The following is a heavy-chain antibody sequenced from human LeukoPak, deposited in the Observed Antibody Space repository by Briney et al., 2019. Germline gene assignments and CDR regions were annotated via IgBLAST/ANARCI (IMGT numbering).Heavy chain of an antibody. D-gene: IGHD6-13*01. CDR3: ARGIASSRSVAIDL. V-gene: IGHV3-74*01. J-gene: IGHJ4*02. CDR2: LSGDGSTT. Sequence: GGSLRLSCAASEFPFSSHWMYWVRQAPGKGLVWVARLSGDGSTTRHADSVKGRFTISRDNAKSTLYLQMDSLRVEDTALYYCARGIASSRSVAIDLWGRGTLVVVSS. CDR1: EFPFSSHW.